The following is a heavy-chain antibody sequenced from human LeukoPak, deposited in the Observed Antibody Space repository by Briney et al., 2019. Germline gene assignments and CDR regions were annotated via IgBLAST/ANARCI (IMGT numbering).Heavy chain of an antibody. Sequence: PGRSLRLSCAASGFTFSNYGMHWVRRAPGKGLEWVAVIWSDGNNKYYADSVKGRFTISRDNSKNTLYLQLNSLRADDTAVYYCARLYSSIWTDDAFDIWGQGTVVTVSS. CDR3: ARLYSSIWTDDAFDI. D-gene: IGHD6-13*01. V-gene: IGHV3-33*03. CDR1: GFTFSNYG. CDR2: IWSDGNNK. J-gene: IGHJ3*02.